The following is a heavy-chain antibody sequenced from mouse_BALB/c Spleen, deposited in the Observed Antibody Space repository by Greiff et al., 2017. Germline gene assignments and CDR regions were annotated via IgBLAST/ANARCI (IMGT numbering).Heavy chain of an antibody. J-gene: IGHJ4*01. D-gene: IGHD2-14*01. CDR1: GYTFTSYW. CDR2: IYPSDSYT. CDR3: TRGAYYRPMDY. V-gene: IGHV1-69*02. Sequence: QVQLKQSGAELVRPGASVKLSCKASGYTFTSYWINWVKQRPGQGLEWIGNIYPSDSYTNYNQKFKDKATLTVDKSSSTAYMQLSSPTSEDSAVYYCTRGAYYRPMDYWGQGTSVTVSS.